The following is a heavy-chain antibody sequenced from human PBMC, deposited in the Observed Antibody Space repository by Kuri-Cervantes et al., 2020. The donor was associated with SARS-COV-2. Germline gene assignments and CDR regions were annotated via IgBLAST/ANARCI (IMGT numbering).Heavy chain of an antibody. CDR2: ISYDGSNK. J-gene: IGHJ4*02. Sequence: GESLKISCAASGFTFSSYAMHWVRQAPGKGLEWVAVISYDGSNKYYADSVKGRFTISRDNAENSLYLQMNSLRAEDTAVYYCARLKGGGWGQGTLVTVSS. V-gene: IGHV3-30-3*01. CDR1: GFTFSSYA. D-gene: IGHD3-16*01. CDR3: ARLKGGG.